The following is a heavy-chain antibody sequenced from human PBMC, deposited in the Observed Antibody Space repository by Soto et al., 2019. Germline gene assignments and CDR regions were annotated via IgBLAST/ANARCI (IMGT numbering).Heavy chain of an antibody. CDR1: GYSFTSYW. CDR3: ARLAYSNYVGWRYYYMDV. D-gene: IGHD4-4*01. Sequence: GESLKISCKGSGYSFTSYWIGWVRQMPGKGLEWMGIIYPGDSDTRYSPSFQGQVTISADKSISTAYLQWSSLKASDTAMYYCARLAYSNYVGWRYYYMDVWGKGTTVTVSS. CDR2: IYPGDSDT. J-gene: IGHJ6*03. V-gene: IGHV5-51*01.